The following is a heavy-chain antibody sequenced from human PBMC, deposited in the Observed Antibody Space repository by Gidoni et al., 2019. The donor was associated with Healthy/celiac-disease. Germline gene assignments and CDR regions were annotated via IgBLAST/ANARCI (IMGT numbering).Heavy chain of an antibody. CDR1: GGSISSGSYY. V-gene: IGHV4-61*02. D-gene: IGHD3-10*01. J-gene: IGHJ4*02. Sequence: QVQLQESGPGLVKPSQTLSLTCTVSGGSISSGSYYWSWIRQPAGKGLEWIGRIYTSGSTNYNPSLKSRVTISVDTSKNQFSLKLSSVTAADTAVYYCARDRGDYFDYWGQGTLVTVSS. CDR2: IYTSGST. CDR3: ARDRGDYFDY.